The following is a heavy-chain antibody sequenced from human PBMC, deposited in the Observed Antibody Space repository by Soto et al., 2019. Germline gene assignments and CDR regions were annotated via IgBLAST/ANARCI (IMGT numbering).Heavy chain of an antibody. CDR1: GFSFNIYA. J-gene: IGHJ4*02. Sequence: EVQLLESGGDLIQPGGSLRLSCAASGFSFNIYAMTWVRQAPEKGLEWVSAISRYGDITYYADSVEGRFSISRDNSKNTLYLQLNSLRAEDTAVYYCAKDRYLDHDSRGYLFDNWRQGTLVTVSS. CDR3: AKDRYLDHDSRGYLFDN. D-gene: IGHD3-22*01. CDR2: ISRYGDIT. V-gene: IGHV3-23*01.